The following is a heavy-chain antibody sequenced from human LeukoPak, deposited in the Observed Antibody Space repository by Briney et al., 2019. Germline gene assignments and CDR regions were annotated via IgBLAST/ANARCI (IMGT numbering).Heavy chain of an antibody. CDR1: GIPFVDAW. CDR3: TWMTTVLTVDF. D-gene: IGHD4-17*01. Sequence: GASLRLTCVLSGIPFVDAWMSWVRQTPGKGLEWIGRITKDGTTDYAAPVQGRFTISRDNSINTFYLLMNSLKIEDTAVYYCTWMTTVLTVDFWGRGTLVTVSS. J-gene: IGHJ4*02. V-gene: IGHV3-15*01. CDR2: ITKDGTT.